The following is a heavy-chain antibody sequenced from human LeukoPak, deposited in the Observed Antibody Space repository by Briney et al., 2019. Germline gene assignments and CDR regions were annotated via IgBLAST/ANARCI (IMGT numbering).Heavy chain of an antibody. J-gene: IGHJ6*02. Sequence: SETLSLTCTVSGGSFSTSSYYWGWIRQPPGKGLEWIGSRFYSGDTYYNPSLKSRVTISVDTSKKQFSLKLNSVTAADTAVYYCARSKPSGSFSYYYGMDFWGQGTTVTVSS. CDR1: GGSFSTSSYY. D-gene: IGHD1-26*01. CDR3: ARSKPSGSFSYYYGMDF. CDR2: RFYSGDT. V-gene: IGHV4-39*01.